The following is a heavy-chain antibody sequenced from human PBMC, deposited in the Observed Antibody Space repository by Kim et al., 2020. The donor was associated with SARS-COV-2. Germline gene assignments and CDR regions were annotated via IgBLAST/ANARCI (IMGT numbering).Heavy chain of an antibody. Sequence: SETLSLTCTVSGGSISSYYWSWIRQPPGKGLEWIGYIYYSGSTNYNPSLKSRVTISVDTSKNQFSLKLSSVTAADTAVYYCARAYYGSGHYPSTGGYWFDPWGQGTLVTVSS. CDR1: GGSISSYY. J-gene: IGHJ5*02. V-gene: IGHV4-59*08. CDR2: IYYSGST. D-gene: IGHD3-10*01. CDR3: ARAYYGSGHYPSTGGYWFDP.